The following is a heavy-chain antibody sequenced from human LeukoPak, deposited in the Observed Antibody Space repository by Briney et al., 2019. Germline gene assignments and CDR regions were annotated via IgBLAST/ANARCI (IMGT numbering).Heavy chain of an antibody. Sequence: APGKASCKVFGSTITEVSMDWVRQAPGKGRGWMGGFDPEAGETIYAQKFQGRVTMTEHTSTDTAYMELSSLRSEDTAVYYCATASPSRSYEGYFDYWVQGALVTVSS. J-gene: IGHJ4*02. CDR1: GSTITEVS. CDR3: ATASPSRSYEGYFDY. CDR2: FDPEAGET. V-gene: IGHV1-24*01. D-gene: IGHD1-26*01.